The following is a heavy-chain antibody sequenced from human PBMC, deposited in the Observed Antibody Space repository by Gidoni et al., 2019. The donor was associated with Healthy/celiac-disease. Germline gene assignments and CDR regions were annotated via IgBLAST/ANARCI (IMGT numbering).Heavy chain of an antibody. D-gene: IGHD6-19*01. CDR1: RLTCSSYA. CDR2: ISGSGGST. J-gene: IGHJ6*02. CDR3: AKVIAVAPPCGMDV. Sequence: EEQPLESGGGLLQRGGSLSLSGAAPRLTCSSYAMRWVRQAPGKGLAGVSVISGSGGSTYYADAVKGRLTISRDTSKNTLYLQMDSLRAEDTAVYDWAKVIAVAPPCGMDVWGQGTTVTVSS. V-gene: IGHV3-23*01.